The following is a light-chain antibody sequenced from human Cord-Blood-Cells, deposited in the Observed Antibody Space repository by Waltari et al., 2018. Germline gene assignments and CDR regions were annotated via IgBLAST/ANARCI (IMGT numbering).Light chain of an antibody. CDR3: QQYNSYNT. V-gene: IGKV1-5*01. CDR1: QSISSW. CDR2: DAS. Sequence: DIQLTQSPSTLSATAGHRVTITCRASQSISSWLAWYQQKPGKAPKLLIYDASSLESGVPSRFSGSGSGTEFTLTISSLQPDDFATYYCQQYNSYNTFGQGTKLEIK. J-gene: IGKJ2*01.